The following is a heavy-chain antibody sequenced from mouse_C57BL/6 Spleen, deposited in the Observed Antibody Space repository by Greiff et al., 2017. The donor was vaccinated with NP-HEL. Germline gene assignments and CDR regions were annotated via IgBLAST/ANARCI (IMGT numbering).Heavy chain of an antibody. J-gene: IGHJ3*01. V-gene: IGHV1-76*01. D-gene: IGHD1-2*01. Sequence: QVQLQQSGAELVRPGASVKLSCKASGYTFTDYYINWVKQRPGQGLEWIARIYPGSGNTYYNEKFKGKATLTAEKSSSTAYMQLSSLTSEDSAVYFCAQDLPTAPWFAYWGQGTLVTVSA. CDR3: AQDLPTAPWFAY. CDR1: GYTFTDYY. CDR2: IYPGSGNT.